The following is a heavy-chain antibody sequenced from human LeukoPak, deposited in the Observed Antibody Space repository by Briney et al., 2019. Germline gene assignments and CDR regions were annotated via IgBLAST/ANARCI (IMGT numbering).Heavy chain of an antibody. J-gene: IGHJ1*01. D-gene: IGHD3-22*01. CDR3: ARVGYYDSSNYYAYFQH. V-gene: IGHV3-74*01. CDR2: INSDGTDI. CDR1: GFTFSSYW. Sequence: PGGSLRPSCAASGFTFSSYWMHWVRQAPGKGLEWVARINSDGTDISYGDSVKGRFTISRDNAKNTLYLQMNSLRVEDTAVYYYARVGYYDSSNYYAYFQHWGQGTLVTVSS.